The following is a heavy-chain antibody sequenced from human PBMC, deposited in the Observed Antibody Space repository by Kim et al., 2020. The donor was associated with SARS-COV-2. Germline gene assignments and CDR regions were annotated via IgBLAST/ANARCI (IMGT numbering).Heavy chain of an antibody. J-gene: IGHJ6*02. V-gene: IGHV3-23*01. CDR1: GFTFSSYA. CDR2: ISGSGGST. CDR3: AKDCHESQLQWLGYYYYYGMDV. Sequence: GGSLRLSCAASGFTFSSYAMSWVRQAPGKGLEWVSAISGSGGSTYYADSVKGRFTISRDNSKNTLYLQMNSLRAEDTAVYYCAKDCHESQLQWLGYYYYYGMDVWGQGTTVTVSS. D-gene: IGHD6-19*01.